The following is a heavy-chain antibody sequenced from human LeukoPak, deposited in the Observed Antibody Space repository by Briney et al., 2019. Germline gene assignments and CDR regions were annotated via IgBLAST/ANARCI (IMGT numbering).Heavy chain of an antibody. Sequence: PSETLSLTCAVYGGTFSGYYWSWLRQAPGKGLEWIGEINRSGSTNYNPSLKRGVTIRVDTYKKKFLQKRRSVAGADAAVYYCGRVNRGVVVPSAYNWFDPWGQGTLVTVSS. V-gene: IGHV4-34*01. D-gene: IGHD2-2*01. CDR1: GGTFSGYY. J-gene: IGHJ5*02. CDR2: INRSGST. CDR3: GRVNRGVVVPSAYNWFDP.